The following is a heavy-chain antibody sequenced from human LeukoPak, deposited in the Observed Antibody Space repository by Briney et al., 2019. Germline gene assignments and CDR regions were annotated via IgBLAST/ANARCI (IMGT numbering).Heavy chain of an antibody. V-gene: IGHV3-9*01. CDR1: GFTFDDYA. CDR2: ISWNSGNI. Sequence: GRSLRLSCAASGFTFDDYAMHWVRQAPGKGLEWVAGISWNSGNIGYAASVKGRFTISRANAKNSLYLQMNSLRSEGTALYYCAKAEGGWESLPSDYWGQGTLVTVSS. D-gene: IGHD1-26*01. J-gene: IGHJ4*02. CDR3: AKAEGGWESLPSDY.